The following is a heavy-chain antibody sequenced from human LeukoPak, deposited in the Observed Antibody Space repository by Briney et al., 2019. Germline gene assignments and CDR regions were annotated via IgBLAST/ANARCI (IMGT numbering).Heavy chain of an antibody. Sequence: SETLSLTCTVSGGSISSGGYSWSWIRQPPRKGLEWIGYIYHSGSTYYNPSLKSRVTISVDRSKNQFSLKLSSVTAADTAVYYCARVEYYDSSGYYTGYFDLWGRGTLVTVSS. CDR2: IYHSGST. CDR3: ARVEYYDSSGYYTGYFDL. D-gene: IGHD3-22*01. J-gene: IGHJ2*01. V-gene: IGHV4-30-2*01. CDR1: GGSISSGGYS.